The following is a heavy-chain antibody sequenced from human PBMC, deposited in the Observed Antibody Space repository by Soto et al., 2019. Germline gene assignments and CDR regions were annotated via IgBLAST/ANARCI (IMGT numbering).Heavy chain of an antibody. V-gene: IGHV3-9*01. CDR3: AKTRMRSIVVVVAATLGAPRAHDAFDI. CDR2: ISWNSGSI. J-gene: IGHJ3*02. D-gene: IGHD2-15*01. Sequence: GVSLRLSCAASGFTFDDYAMHWVRQAPGKGLEWVSGISWNSGSIGYANSVKGRFTISRDNAKNSLYLQMNSLRAEDTALYYCAKTRMRSIVVVVAATLGAPRAHDAFDIWGQGTMVTVSS. CDR1: GFTFDDYA.